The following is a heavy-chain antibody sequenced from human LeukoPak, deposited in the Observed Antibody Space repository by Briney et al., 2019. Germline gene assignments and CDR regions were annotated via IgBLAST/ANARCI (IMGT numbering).Heavy chain of an antibody. CDR3: ASHYYGMDV. CDR1: GGSISSSSYY. V-gene: IGHV4-39*01. J-gene: IGHJ6*02. Sequence: SETLSLTCTVSGGSISSSSYYWGWIRQPPGKGLEWIGSIYYSGSTYYNPSLKSRVTISADTSKNQFSLKVRSVTAAATAVYYCASHYYGMDVWGQGTTVTVSS. CDR2: IYYSGST.